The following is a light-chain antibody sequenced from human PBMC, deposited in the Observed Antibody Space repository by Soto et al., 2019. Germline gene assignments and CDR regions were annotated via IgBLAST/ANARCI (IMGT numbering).Light chain of an antibody. CDR3: QQYDSSPIT. V-gene: IGKV3-20*01. CDR1: QSVSSSY. J-gene: IGKJ5*01. Sequence: EIVLTQSPGTLSLSRGERATLSCRASQSVSSSYLAWYQQKPGQAPRLLIYGTSSRATGIPDRFSGSGSGTDFTLTISRLEPEDFAVYYCQQYDSSPITFGQGTRLEIK. CDR2: GTS.